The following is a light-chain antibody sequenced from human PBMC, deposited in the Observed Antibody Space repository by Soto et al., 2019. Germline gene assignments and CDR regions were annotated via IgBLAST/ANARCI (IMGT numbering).Light chain of an antibody. CDR3: QQYNNWPLT. CDR2: LTS. V-gene: IGKV3-15*01. J-gene: IGKJ4*01. Sequence: EVLMTQSPATLSVSPGDRVTLSCRASQSVSGNLAWYQQKPGQTPRLLIYLTSTRATGIPARFSGSGSGTEFTLTISSLQSEDFAVYYCQQYNNWPLTFGGGTKVDIK. CDR1: QSVSGN.